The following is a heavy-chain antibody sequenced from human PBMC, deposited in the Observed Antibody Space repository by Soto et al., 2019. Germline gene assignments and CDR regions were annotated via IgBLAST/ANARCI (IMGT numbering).Heavy chain of an antibody. D-gene: IGHD2-15*01. CDR1: GGTFSSYA. Sequence: QVQLVQSWAEVKKPGSSVKVSCKASGGTFSSYAISWVRQAPGQGLEWMGGIIPIFGTANYAQKFQGRVTITADESTSTDYMELSSLRSEDTAVYYCARSQHCSGGSCYTWYQYYFDYWGQGTLVTVSS. CDR2: IIPIFGTA. V-gene: IGHV1-69*01. J-gene: IGHJ4*02. CDR3: ARSQHCSGGSCYTWYQYYFDY.